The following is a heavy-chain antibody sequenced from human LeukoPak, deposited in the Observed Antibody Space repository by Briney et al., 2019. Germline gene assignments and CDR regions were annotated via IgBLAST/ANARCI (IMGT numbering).Heavy chain of an antibody. D-gene: IGHD1-26*01. Sequence: GGSLRLSCAASGFTFDDYTMHWVRQAPGKGLEWVSPISWDGGSTYYADSVKGRFTISRDNSKNSLYLQMNSLRTEDTALYYCAKGGSGSYSLDYWGQGTLVTVSS. CDR3: AKGGSGSYSLDY. CDR1: GFTFDDYT. CDR2: ISWDGGST. V-gene: IGHV3-43*01. J-gene: IGHJ4*02.